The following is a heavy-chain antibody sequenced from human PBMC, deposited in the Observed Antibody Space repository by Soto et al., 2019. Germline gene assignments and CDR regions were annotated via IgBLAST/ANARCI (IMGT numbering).Heavy chain of an antibody. CDR2: ISAYNGNT. D-gene: IGHD3-9*01. Sequence: ASVKVSCKASGYTFTSYGISWVRQAPGQGLEWMGWISAYNGNTNYAQKLQGRVTMTTDTSTSTAYMELRSLRSDDTAVYYCARDVRYFDWLLGYDYWGQGTLVTVSS. V-gene: IGHV1-18*01. J-gene: IGHJ4*02. CDR3: ARDVRYFDWLLGYDY. CDR1: GYTFTSYG.